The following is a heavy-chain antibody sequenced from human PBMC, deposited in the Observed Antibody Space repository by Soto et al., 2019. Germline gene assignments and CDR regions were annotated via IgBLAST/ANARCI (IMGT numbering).Heavy chain of an antibody. D-gene: IGHD3-10*01. V-gene: IGHV3-23*01. CDR1: GFTFSSYA. Sequence: GGSLRLSCAASGFTFSSYAMSWVRQAPGKGLEWVSAISGSGGSTYYADSVKGRFTNSRDNSKNTLYLQMNSLRAEDTAVYYCAKASVRVRGVIYYFDYWGQGTLVTVSS. CDR2: ISGSGGST. CDR3: AKASVRVRGVIYYFDY. J-gene: IGHJ4*02.